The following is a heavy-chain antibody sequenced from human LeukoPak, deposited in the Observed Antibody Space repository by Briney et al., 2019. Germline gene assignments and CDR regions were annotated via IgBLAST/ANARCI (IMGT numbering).Heavy chain of an antibody. V-gene: IGHV3-9*01. J-gene: IGHJ4*02. Sequence: PGRSLRLSCAASGFTFDDYAMHSVRQAPGKGLGWVSGISWNSGSIGYADSVNDRFTISRDNAKNCLYLQMNSLRAEYTALYYFAKGTYGDYEGNYFDYWGQGTLVTVSS. D-gene: IGHD4-17*01. CDR1: GFTFDDYA. CDR3: AKGTYGDYEGNYFDY. CDR2: ISWNSGSI.